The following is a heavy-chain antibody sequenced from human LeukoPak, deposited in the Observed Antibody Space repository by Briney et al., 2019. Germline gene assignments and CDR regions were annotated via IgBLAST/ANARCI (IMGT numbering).Heavy chain of an antibody. CDR3: AREEDYYDSSGYIY. CDR2: IYYSGST. CDR1: GGSISSGSYY. Sequence: SETLSLTCTVPGGSISSGSYYWSWIRQPPGKGLEWIGYIYYSGSTNYNPSLKSRVTISVDTSKNQFSLKLSSVTAADTAVYYCAREEDYYDSSGYIYWGQGTLVTVSS. V-gene: IGHV4-61*01. J-gene: IGHJ4*02. D-gene: IGHD3-22*01.